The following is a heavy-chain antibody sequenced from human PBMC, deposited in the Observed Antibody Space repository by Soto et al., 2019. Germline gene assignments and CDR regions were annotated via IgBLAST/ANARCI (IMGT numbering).Heavy chain of an antibody. CDR3: ARDGFCSGGTCRIGNWFDP. D-gene: IGHD2-15*01. V-gene: IGHV4-34*01. Sequence: PSETLSLTCAVYGGSFIGYYWTWIRQSPGKGLEWIGNVNHRGSTNYNVSLQSRVTISVDTSQNQFSLKLDSVTAADTAVYYCARDGFCSGGTCRIGNWFDPWGQGTLVTVSS. CDR1: GGSFIGYY. CDR2: VNHRGST. J-gene: IGHJ5*02.